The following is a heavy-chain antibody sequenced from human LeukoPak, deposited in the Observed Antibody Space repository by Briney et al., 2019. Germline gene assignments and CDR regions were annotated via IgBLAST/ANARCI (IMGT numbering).Heavy chain of an antibody. V-gene: IGHV1-18*04. D-gene: IGHD2-2*01. Sequence: ASVKVSCKASGYTFTGYYMHWVRQAPGQGLEWMGWISAYNGNTNYAQKLQGRVTMTTDTSTSTAYMELRSLRSDDTAVYYCARRQSAGYCSSTSCYHWFDPWGQGTLVTVSS. CDR1: GYTFTGYY. CDR3: ARRQSAGYCSSTSCYHWFDP. CDR2: ISAYNGNT. J-gene: IGHJ5*02.